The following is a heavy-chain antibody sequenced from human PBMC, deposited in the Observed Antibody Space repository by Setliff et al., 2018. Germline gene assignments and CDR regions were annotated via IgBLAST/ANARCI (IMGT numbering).Heavy chain of an antibody. J-gene: IGHJ6*03. CDR3: ARDSRGNPPNYMDV. CDR2: IYYSGST. V-gene: IGHV4-39*07. Sequence: SETLSLTCTVSGGSISSSSYNWGWIRQPPGKGLEWIGSIYYSGSTYYNPSLKSRVTISVDTSKNQFSLKLSSVTAADTAVYYCARDSRGNPPNYMDVWGKGTTVTVSS. CDR1: GGSISSSSYN.